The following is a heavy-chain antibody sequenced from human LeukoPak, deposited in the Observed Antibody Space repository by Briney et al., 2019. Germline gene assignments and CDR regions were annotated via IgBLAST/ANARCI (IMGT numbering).Heavy chain of an antibody. CDR2: ISGGGGST. D-gene: IGHD6-13*01. CDR1: GFTFSSYA. V-gene: IGHV3-23*01. CDR3: AKGSSSWYQFHFDY. J-gene: IGHJ4*02. Sequence: GGSLRLSCAASGFTFSSYAMSWVRQAPGKGLEWVSAISGGGGSTYYADSVKGRFTISRDNSKNTLYLQMNSLRAEDTAVYYCAKGSSSWYQFHFDYWGQGTLVTVSS.